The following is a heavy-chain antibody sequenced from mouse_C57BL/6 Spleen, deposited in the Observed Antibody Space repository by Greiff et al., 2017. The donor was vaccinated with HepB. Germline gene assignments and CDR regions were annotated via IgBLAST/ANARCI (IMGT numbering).Heavy chain of an antibody. J-gene: IGHJ3*01. V-gene: IGHV1-26*01. CDR2: INPNNGGT. Sequence: VQLQQSGPELVKPGASVKISCKASGYTFTDYYMNWVKQSHGKSLEWIGDINPNNGGTSYNQKFKGKATLTVAKSSSTAYMELRSLTSEDSAVYYCAREGNWFAYWGQGTLVTVSA. CDR1: GYTFTDYY. CDR3: AREGNWFAY.